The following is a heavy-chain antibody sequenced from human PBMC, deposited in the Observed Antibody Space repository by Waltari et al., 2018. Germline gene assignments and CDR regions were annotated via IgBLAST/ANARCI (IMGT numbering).Heavy chain of an antibody. CDR2: IYSSGST. D-gene: IGHD6-13*01. Sequence: QVQLQESGPGLVKPSETLSLTCTVSGGSISPYYWSWIRQPAGKGLEWIGRIYSSGSTNYNPSRKSRVTMSVDTSKNQFSLKLNSVTAADTAVYYCARDLVAAAGGYFDSWGQGTLVTVSS. CDR1: GGSISPYY. V-gene: IGHV4-4*07. CDR3: ARDLVAAAGGYFDS. J-gene: IGHJ4*02.